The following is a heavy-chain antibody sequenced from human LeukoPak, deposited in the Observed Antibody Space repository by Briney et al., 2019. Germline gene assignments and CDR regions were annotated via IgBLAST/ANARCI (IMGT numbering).Heavy chain of an antibody. CDR3: ARDSRDMVRGANPDY. CDR2: ISGGTGGST. V-gene: IGHV3-23*01. Sequence: GGSLRLSCAASGFTFNDYAINWVRQAPGKGLEWVSVISGGTGGSTYYADSVKGRFTISRDNSKNTLYLQMNSLRAEDTAVYYCARDSRDMVRGANPDYWDQGTLVTVSS. D-gene: IGHD3-10*01. CDR1: GFTFNDYA. J-gene: IGHJ4*02.